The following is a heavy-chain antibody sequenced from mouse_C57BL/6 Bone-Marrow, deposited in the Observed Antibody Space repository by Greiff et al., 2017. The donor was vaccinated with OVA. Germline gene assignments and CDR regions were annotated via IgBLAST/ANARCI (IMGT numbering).Heavy chain of an antibody. J-gene: IGHJ2*01. D-gene: IGHD1-1*01. Sequence: VQRVESGAELVRPGASVTLSCKASGYTFTDYEMHWVKQTPVHGLEWIGAIDPETGGTAYNQKFKGKAILTADKSSSTAYMELRSLTSEDSAVYYCTRPNFHYYYGSSYYWGQGTTLTVSS. CDR1: GYTFTDYE. V-gene: IGHV1-15*01. CDR2: IDPETGGT. CDR3: TRPNFHYYYGSSYY.